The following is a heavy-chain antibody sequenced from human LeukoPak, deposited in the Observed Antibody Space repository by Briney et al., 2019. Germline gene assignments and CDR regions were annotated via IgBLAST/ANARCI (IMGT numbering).Heavy chain of an antibody. J-gene: IGHJ6*04. CDR2: TGGSGEST. D-gene: IGHD3-10*01. Sequence: GGSLRLSCAVSGFTFRNYGMNWVRQAPGEGLEWVSATGGSGESTYYADSVNGRFTISRDNSKNTLFLQMNSRTAEDTAVYYCAKGTTDYGSGYGMDVWGKGTTVIVSS. CDR1: GFTFRNYG. CDR3: AKGTTDYGSGYGMDV. V-gene: IGHV3-23*01.